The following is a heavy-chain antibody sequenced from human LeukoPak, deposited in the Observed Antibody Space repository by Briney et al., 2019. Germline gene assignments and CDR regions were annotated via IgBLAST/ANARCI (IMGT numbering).Heavy chain of an antibody. D-gene: IGHD5-12*01. V-gene: IGHV3-15*01. J-gene: IGHJ3*02. CDR2: IKSKTDGGTT. CDR3: TPTSSGYETDAFDI. Sequence: PGGSLRLSCAASGFTFSNAWMSWVRQAPGKGLEWVGRIKSKTDGGTTDYAAPVKGRFTISRDDSKNTLYLQMNSLKTEDTAVYYCTPTSSGYETDAFDIWGQGTMVTVSS. CDR1: GFTFSNAW.